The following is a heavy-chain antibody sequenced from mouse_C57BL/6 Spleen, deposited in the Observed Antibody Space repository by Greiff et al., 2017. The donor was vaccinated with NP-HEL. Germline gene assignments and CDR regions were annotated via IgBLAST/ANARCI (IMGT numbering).Heavy chain of an antibody. D-gene: IGHD1-1*01. CDR2: IDPETGGT. CDR3: TRERIITTGAWFAY. Sequence: QVHVKQSGAELVRPGASVTLSCKASGYTFTDYEMHWVKQTPVHGLEWIGAIDPETGGTAYNQKFKGKAILTADKSSSTAYMELRSLTSEDSAVYYCTRERIITTGAWFAYWGQGTLVTVSA. V-gene: IGHV1-15*01. CDR1: GYTFTDYE. J-gene: IGHJ3*01.